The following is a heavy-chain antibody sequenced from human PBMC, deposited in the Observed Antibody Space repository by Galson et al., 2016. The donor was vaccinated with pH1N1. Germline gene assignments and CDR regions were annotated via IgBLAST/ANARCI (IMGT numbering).Heavy chain of an antibody. CDR3: AHGSERGV. Sequence: QSGAEVTKPGESLKISCKASEYTFTDYYMHWVRQAPGQGLEWMGWINPKSAGTSYAQKFQGRVTLTSDTSISTSYMELTRLTSDDTAVYYCAHGSERGVWGQGTTVTVSS. D-gene: IGHD1-26*01. CDR1: EYTFTDYY. CDR2: INPKSAGT. J-gene: IGHJ6*02. V-gene: IGHV1-2*02.